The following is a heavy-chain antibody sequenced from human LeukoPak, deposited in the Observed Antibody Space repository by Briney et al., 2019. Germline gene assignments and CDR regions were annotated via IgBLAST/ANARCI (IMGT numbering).Heavy chain of an antibody. CDR1: GFSFSSYE. CDR3: VREGLGFAHGFDY. Sequence: GRSLRLSCAASGFSFSSYEMNWVRQAPGKGLEWVSYINHIGDIIYYPDSVKGRFTISRDNAKNSLYLQMNSLRAEDTAVYHCVREGLGFAHGFDYWGQGALVIVSS. D-gene: IGHD2-8*01. V-gene: IGHV3-48*03. J-gene: IGHJ4*02. CDR2: INHIGDII.